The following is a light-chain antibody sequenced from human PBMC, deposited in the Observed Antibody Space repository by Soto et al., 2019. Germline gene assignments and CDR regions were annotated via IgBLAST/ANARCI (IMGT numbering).Light chain of an antibody. CDR2: EAS. CDR3: QQYIDYWT. CDR1: QSISSW. Sequence: DIQMTQSPSTLSASVGDRVTITCRASQSISSWLAWYQQRPGKAPKLLIYEASNLESGVPSRFSGSGSGTEFTLTISSLQPDDFATYYCQQYIDYWTFGQGTKVEIK. V-gene: IGKV1-5*03. J-gene: IGKJ1*01.